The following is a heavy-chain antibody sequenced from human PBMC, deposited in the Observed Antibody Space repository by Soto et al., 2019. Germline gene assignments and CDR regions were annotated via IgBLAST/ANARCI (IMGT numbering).Heavy chain of an antibody. CDR3: ARDSRSANPPHYYYGMDV. CDR1: GFTFSSYE. Sequence: GGSLSLSCAASGFTFSSYEMNWVRQAPGKGLEWVSYISSSGSTIYYADSVKGRFTISRDNAKNSLYLQMNSLRAEDTAVYYCARDSRSANPPHYYYGMDVWGQGTTVTVSS. J-gene: IGHJ6*02. V-gene: IGHV3-48*03. D-gene: IGHD3-3*01. CDR2: ISSSGSTI.